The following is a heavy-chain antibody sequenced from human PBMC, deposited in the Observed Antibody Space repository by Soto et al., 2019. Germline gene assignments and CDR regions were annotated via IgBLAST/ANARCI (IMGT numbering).Heavy chain of an antibody. Sequence: PSETLSLTCAVSGYSISSGYYWGWIRQPPGKGLEWIGSIYHSGSTYYNPSLKSRVTISVDTSKNQFSLKLSSVTAADTAVYYCAREAFVVVVAAMGDEAFDIWCQGTMVT. D-gene: IGHD2-15*01. V-gene: IGHV4-38-2*02. J-gene: IGHJ3*02. CDR1: GYSISSGYY. CDR3: AREAFVVVVAAMGDEAFDI. CDR2: IYHSGST.